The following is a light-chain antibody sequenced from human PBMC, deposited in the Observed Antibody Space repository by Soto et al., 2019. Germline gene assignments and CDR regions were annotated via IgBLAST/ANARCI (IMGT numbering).Light chain of an antibody. Sequence: EIVMTQSPATLSVSRGGRATLSCRASQSLSSGYLAWYQQKPGQAPRIIIYAASSRATGIPDRFSGSGSGTDCTLTISRLELEDFAVYYCHQYETSPRTLGQGTKVDI. J-gene: IGKJ1*01. V-gene: IGKV3-20*01. CDR2: AAS. CDR3: HQYETSPRT. CDR1: QSLSSGY.